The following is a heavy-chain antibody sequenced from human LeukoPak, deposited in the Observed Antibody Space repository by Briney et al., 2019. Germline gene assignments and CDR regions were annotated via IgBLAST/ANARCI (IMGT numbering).Heavy chain of an antibody. CDR2: ISSSTSYI. CDR3: ARGADDYGDYENAFDI. Sequence: GGSLRLSCAASGFTFSSYRMNWVRQSPGKGLEWVSSISSSTSYIYYADSVKVRFTISRDNAKNSLYLQMNSLRVEDTAVYYCARGADDYGDYENAFDIWGQGTMVTVSS. D-gene: IGHD4-17*01. J-gene: IGHJ3*02. CDR1: GFTFSSYR. V-gene: IGHV3-21*01.